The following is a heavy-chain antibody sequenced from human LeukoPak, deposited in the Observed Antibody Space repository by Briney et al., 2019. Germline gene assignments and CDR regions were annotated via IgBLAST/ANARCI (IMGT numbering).Heavy chain of an antibody. CDR2: IYYSGST. CDR1: GGSITSSSYY. V-gene: IGHV4-39*01. J-gene: IGHJ5*02. D-gene: IGHD2-21*01. CDR3: ARRPYSRNWFDP. Sequence: PSETLSLTCTVSGGSITSSSYYWGWIRQPPGKGLEWIGSIYYSGSTYYNPSLKSRVTIPVDTSKNQFSLKLSSVTAADTAVYYCARRPYSRNWFDPWGQGTLVTVSS.